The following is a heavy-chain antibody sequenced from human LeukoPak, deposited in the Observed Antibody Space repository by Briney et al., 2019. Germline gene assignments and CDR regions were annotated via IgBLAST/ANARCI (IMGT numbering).Heavy chain of an antibody. CDR1: GFSFSTYS. J-gene: IGHJ3*02. CDR2: ITRSGSSV. V-gene: IGHV3-21*03. CDR3: TRDQLIGQLVFPFPQPDAFDI. D-gene: IGHD6-13*01. Sequence: PGESLRLSCAASGFSFSTYSMNWVRQAPGKGLEWISSITRSGSSVYYADSVKGRFTISRDNAKNSLYLQMNSLKTEDTAVYYCTRDQLIGQLVFPFPQPDAFDIWGQGTMVTVSS.